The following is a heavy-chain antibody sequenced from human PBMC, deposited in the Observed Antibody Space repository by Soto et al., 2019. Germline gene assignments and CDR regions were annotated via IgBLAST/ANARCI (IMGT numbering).Heavy chain of an antibody. CDR2: IYDSVNT. CDR1: GDSLSIGGHY. V-gene: IGHV4-31*03. J-gene: IGHJ4*02. D-gene: IGHD3-9*01. Sequence: KTSETLSLTCTVSGDSLSIGGHYWSCIRQHPGKGLEWIGHIYDSVNTYYSPSLRSRVTISADMSKNQFSLNLRSVTAADTAVYYCARVDHRGYFAILTDYWGQGTLVTVSS. CDR3: ARVDHRGYFAILTDY.